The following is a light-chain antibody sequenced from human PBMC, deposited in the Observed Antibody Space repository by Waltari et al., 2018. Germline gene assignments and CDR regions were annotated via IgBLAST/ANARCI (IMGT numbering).Light chain of an antibody. V-gene: IGKV2-30*02. Sequence: DVVMTQSPLSLPVTLGQPASISCRSTQSLVHSDGNTYFSWFQQRPGQSPRRLIYKVSNRDSGVPDRFSGSGSGIDFTLKISRVEAEDVGVYYCMQGTHWPVTFGQGTKLEIK. J-gene: IGKJ2*01. CDR2: KVS. CDR3: MQGTHWPVT. CDR1: QSLVHSDGNTY.